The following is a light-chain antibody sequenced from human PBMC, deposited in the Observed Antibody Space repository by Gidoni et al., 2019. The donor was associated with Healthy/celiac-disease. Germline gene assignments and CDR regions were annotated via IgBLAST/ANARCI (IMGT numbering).Light chain of an antibody. V-gene: IGKV1-13*02. CDR3: QQYNSYPT. J-gene: IGKJ4*01. Sequence: AIQLTQSPSSLSASVGDRVTITCRASHGISSALAWYQQKPGKAPKLLIYDASSLESGVPSRFSGSGSGTDFTLTISSLQPEDFATYYCQQYNSYPTFGGGTKVEIK. CDR1: HGISSA. CDR2: DAS.